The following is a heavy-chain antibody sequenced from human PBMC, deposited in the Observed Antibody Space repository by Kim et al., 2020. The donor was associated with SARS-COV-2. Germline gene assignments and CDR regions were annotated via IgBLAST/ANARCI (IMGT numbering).Heavy chain of an antibody. CDR1: GFNVISFG. D-gene: IGHD2-15*01. CDR2: IDTSGTA. J-gene: IGHJ4*02. Sequence: GGSLRLSFAASGFNVISFGMSWVRQAPGKGLEWVSAIDTSGTAHHAASVKGRFTPSRDISKNTVYLQMNRLSVEDTAVYYCARERPNSCSDGTCSIMIDYWGQGTLVTVSS. V-gene: IGHV3-23*01. CDR3: ARERPNSCSDGTCSIMIDY.